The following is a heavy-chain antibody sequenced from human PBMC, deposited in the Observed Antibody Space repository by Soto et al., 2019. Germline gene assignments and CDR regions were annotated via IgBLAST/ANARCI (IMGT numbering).Heavy chain of an antibody. J-gene: IGHJ6*02. Sequence: QLVESGGGVVPPGASLRLSCAASGFTFSTFGMHWVRQTPGKGLEWVAVISYDGNNKVYPDSVKGRFSISRDNFKNALDLMIYNLKVAQTAVYYFEKGREGYGEYDYYCYGLDVWGQGATVSVSS. D-gene: IGHD4-17*01. CDR2: ISYDGNNK. V-gene: IGHV3-30*18. CDR1: GFTFSTFG. CDR3: EKGREGYGEYDYYCYGLDV.